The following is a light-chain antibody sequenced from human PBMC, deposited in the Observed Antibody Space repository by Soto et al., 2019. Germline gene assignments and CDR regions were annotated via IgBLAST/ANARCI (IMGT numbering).Light chain of an antibody. J-gene: IGLJ2*01. V-gene: IGLV1-47*01. Sequence: QSVLTQPPSASGTPGQRVTISCSGSSSNIGSNYVYWYHQLPGTAPKLLIYRNNQRPSGVPDRFSGSKSGTSASLAISGLRSEDEDDYYCAAWDDSLSGVVFGGGTKLTVL. CDR1: SSNIGSNY. CDR3: AAWDDSLSGVV. CDR2: RNN.